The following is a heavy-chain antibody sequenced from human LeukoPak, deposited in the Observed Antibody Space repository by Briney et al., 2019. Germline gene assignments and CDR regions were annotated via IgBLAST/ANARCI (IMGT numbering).Heavy chain of an antibody. Sequence: SETLSLTCTVSGGSISSYCWSWVRQPPGKGLEWIGSIYYSGSTYYNPSLKSRVTISVDTSKNQFSLKLSSVTAADTAVYYCARDFDWFNWGQGTLVTVSS. CDR1: GGSISSYC. J-gene: IGHJ4*02. D-gene: IGHD3-9*01. CDR2: IYYSGST. V-gene: IGHV4-39*02. CDR3: ARDFDWFN.